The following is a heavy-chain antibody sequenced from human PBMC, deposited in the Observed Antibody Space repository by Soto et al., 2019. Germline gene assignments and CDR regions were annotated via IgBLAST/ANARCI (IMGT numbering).Heavy chain of an antibody. V-gene: IGHV1-2*02. CDR1: GYTFTGYY. Sequence: EASVKFSCKVSGYTFTGYYMHWVRQALGQGLEWMGWINPNSGGTNYAQKFQGRVTMTRDTSISTAYMELSRLRSDDTAVYYCARELWFGEPYGMDVWGQGTTVTVSS. CDR2: INPNSGGT. J-gene: IGHJ6*02. CDR3: ARELWFGEPYGMDV. D-gene: IGHD3-10*01.